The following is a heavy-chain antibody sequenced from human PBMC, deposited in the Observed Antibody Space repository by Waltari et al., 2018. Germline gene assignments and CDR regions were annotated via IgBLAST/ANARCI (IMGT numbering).Heavy chain of an antibody. CDR2: ISSSSSYI. J-gene: IGHJ5*02. D-gene: IGHD2-21*01. V-gene: IGHV3-21*01. CDR1: GFTFSSYS. Sequence: EVQLVESGGGLVKPGVSLRLSCAASGFTFSSYSMNWVRQAQGKGLEWVSSISSSSSYIDYADSVKGRFTISRDNARNSLYLQMNSLRAEDTAMYYCARAGTKRLNHIVVLPGNWFDPWGQGALVTVSS. CDR3: ARAGTKRLNHIVVLPGNWFDP.